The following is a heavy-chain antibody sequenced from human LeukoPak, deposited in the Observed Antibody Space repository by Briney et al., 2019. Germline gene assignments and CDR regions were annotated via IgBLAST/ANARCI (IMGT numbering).Heavy chain of an antibody. CDR2: INHSGST. CDR1: GGSFSGYY. D-gene: IGHD3-3*01. CDR3: ANTYYDFWSGYYTA. Sequence: SETLSLTCAVYGGSFSGYYWSWIRQPPGKGLEWIGEINHSGSTNYNPSLKSRVIISVDTSKNQFSLKLSSVTAADTAVYYCANTYYDFWSGYYTAWGQGTLVTVSS. J-gene: IGHJ5*02. V-gene: IGHV4-34*01.